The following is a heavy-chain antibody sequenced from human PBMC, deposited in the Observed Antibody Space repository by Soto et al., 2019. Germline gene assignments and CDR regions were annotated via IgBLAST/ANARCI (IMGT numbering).Heavy chain of an antibody. CDR1: GYTFTSYA. CDR3: ARDKGVEVTTLDY. J-gene: IGHJ4*02. CDR2: INAGNGNT. D-gene: IGHD2-21*02. Sequence: VQLVQSGAEVKKPGASVKVSCKASGYTFTSYAMHWVRQAPGQRLEWMGWINAGNGNTKYSQKFQGRVTITRDTSASTAYMELSSLRSEDTAVYYCARDKGVEVTTLDYWGQGTLVTVSS. V-gene: IGHV1-3*01.